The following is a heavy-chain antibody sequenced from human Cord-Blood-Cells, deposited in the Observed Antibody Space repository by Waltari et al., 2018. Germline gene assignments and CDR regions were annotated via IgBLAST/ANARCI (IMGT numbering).Heavy chain of an antibody. V-gene: IGHV3-30-3*01. D-gene: IGHD1-26*01. CDR1: GFPVSSYA. CDR2: ISYDGSNK. CDR3: ARGWVEGATDY. Sequence: QVQLVESGGGVVQPGRSLRLSCAASGFPVSSYAIHWVRQAPGKGLEWVAVISYDGSNKYYADSVKGRFTISRDNSKNTLYLQMNSLRAEDTAVYYCARGWVEGATDYWGQGTLVTVSS. J-gene: IGHJ4*02.